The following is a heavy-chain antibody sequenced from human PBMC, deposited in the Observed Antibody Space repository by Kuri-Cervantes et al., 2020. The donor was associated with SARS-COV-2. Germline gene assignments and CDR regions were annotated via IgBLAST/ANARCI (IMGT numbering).Heavy chain of an antibody. V-gene: IGHV3-7*01. CDR1: GFTFSSYW. CDR2: IKQDGSEK. CDR3: ARSRTAFPYSSGWAFDY. J-gene: IGHJ4*02. D-gene: IGHD6-19*01. Sequence: GESLKISCAASGFTFSSYWMSWVRQAPGKGLEWVANIKQDGSEKYYLDSVKGRFTITRDNAKNSLYLPMNSLRAEDTAVYYCARSRTAFPYSSGWAFDYWGQGTLVTVSS.